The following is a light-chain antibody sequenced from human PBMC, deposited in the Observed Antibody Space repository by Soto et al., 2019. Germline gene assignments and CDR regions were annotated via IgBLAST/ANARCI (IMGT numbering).Light chain of an antibody. CDR1: SPNIGINI. CDR3: ASWDSSLTGGV. V-gene: IGLV1-51*02. Sequence: QSVLTQPPSVSAAPGQKVTISCSGSSPNIGINIVSWYQQLPGTAPKLLIYEDNKRPSGIPDRFSGSKSGTSATLGITGLQTGDEAEYYCASWDSSLTGGVFGGGTQLTVL. CDR2: EDN. J-gene: IGLJ2*01.